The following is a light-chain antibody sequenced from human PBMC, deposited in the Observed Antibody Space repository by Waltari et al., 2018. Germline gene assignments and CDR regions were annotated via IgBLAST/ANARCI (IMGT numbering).Light chain of an antibody. J-gene: IGKJ1*01. CDR2: DAS. Sequence: DIQMTQSPSSLSASVEDRVTITCRARQKISSYLNWYQQKPGTAPRLLIYDASRLQSGVPSRFSGSGSGTDFTLTISSLQPEDFGTYYCQQTYTTPRTFGQGTKVETK. CDR1: QKISSY. V-gene: IGKV1-39*01. CDR3: QQTYTTPRT.